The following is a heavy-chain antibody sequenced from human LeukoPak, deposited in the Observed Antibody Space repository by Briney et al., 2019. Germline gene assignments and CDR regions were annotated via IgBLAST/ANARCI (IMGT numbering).Heavy chain of an antibody. J-gene: IGHJ5*02. CDR1: GGSISSYY. CDR3: ARHAHRSSGWFPWDWFDP. V-gene: IGHV4-59*08. D-gene: IGHD6-19*01. Sequence: SETLSLTCTVSGGSISSYYWSWIRQPPGKGLEWIGYIYYSGSTNYNPSLKSRVTISVDTSKNQFSLKLSSVTAADTAVYYCARHAHRSSGWFPWDWFDPWGQGTLVTVSS. CDR2: IYYSGST.